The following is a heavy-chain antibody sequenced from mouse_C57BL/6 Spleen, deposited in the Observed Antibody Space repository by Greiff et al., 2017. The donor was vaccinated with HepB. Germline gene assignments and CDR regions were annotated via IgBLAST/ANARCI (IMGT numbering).Heavy chain of an antibody. V-gene: IGHV3-6*01. Sequence: VQLKESGPGLVKPSQSLSLTCSVTGYSITSGYYWNWIRQFPGNKLEWMGYISYDGSNNYNPSLKNRISITRDTSKNQFFLKLNSVTTEDTATYYCARDPIYYDYDEDAMDYWGQGTSVTVSS. CDR1: GYSITSGYY. CDR3: ARDPIYYDYDEDAMDY. CDR2: ISYDGSN. D-gene: IGHD2-4*01. J-gene: IGHJ4*01.